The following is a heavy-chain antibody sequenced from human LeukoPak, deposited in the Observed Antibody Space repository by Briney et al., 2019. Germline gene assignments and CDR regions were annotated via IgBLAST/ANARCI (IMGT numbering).Heavy chain of an antibody. CDR1: GGSISSYY. Sequence: SSETLSLTCIVSGGSISSYYWTWIRQPAGKGLEWIGRFYTIGSTNYNPSLKSRVTMSVATSKNQFSLKLSSVTAADTAMYYCARGCSGGSCYSGSAFDYWGQGTLVTVSS. CDR3: ARGCSGGSCYSGSAFDY. J-gene: IGHJ4*02. D-gene: IGHD2-15*01. CDR2: FYTIGST. V-gene: IGHV4-4*07.